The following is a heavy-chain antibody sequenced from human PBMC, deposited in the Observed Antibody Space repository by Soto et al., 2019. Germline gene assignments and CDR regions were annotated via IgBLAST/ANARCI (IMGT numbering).Heavy chain of an antibody. CDR3: ASLMVYAPPARYYYVMDV. Sequence: EVQLVESGGGLVQPGGSLRLSCAASGFTFSSYEMNWVRQAPGKGLGGVSYISSSGSTIYYADSVKGRFTISRDNAKNSLYLQMNSLRAEDTAVYYCASLMVYAPPARYYYVMDVWGQVTTVTLSS. D-gene: IGHD2-8*01. CDR2: ISSSGSTI. V-gene: IGHV3-48*03. CDR1: GFTFSSYE. J-gene: IGHJ6*02.